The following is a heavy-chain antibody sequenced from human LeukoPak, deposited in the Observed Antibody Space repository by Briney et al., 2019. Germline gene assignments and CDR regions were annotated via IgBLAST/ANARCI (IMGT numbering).Heavy chain of an antibody. CDR1: DDSISSSSYY. Sequence: SETLSLTCTVSDDSISSSSYYWGWIRQPPGKGLEWIGSIYYSGTTYYNPSLKSRVTISLDTSKNQFSLKLSSVTAADTAVYYCARISTHDYSNQGALFDYWGQGTLVTVSS. CDR2: IYYSGTT. J-gene: IGHJ4*02. D-gene: IGHD4-11*01. CDR3: ARISTHDYSNQGALFDY. V-gene: IGHV4-39*07.